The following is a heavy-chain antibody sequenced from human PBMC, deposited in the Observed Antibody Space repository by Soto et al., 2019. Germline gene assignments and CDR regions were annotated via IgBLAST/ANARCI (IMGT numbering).Heavy chain of an antibody. J-gene: IGHJ6*02. CDR1: GYTFTTSG. D-gene: IGHD1-7*01. V-gene: IGHV1-18*01. CDR2: VSGYNGNT. Sequence: QVQLVQSGGEVKKPGSSVKVSCKASGYTFTTSGVSWVRQAPGQGLEWMGWVSGYNGNTKYEAKFHARVTMTTDTSTSTAYLELRSLTTDDTAVYCCARAGELPYYYSGMDVWGQGTTVSVSS. CDR3: ARAGELPYYYSGMDV.